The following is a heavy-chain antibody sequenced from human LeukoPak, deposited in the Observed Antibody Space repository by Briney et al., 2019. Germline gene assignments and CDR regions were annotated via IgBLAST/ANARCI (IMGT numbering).Heavy chain of an antibody. J-gene: IGHJ6*02. CDR1: GGSFSGYY. D-gene: IGHD2-2*01. Sequence: SETLSLTCAVYGGSFSGYYWSWIRQPPGKGLEWIGEINHSESTNYNPSLKSRVTISVDTSKNQFSLKLSSVTAADTAVYYCARAGQYQLFQIYYYYGMDVWGQGTTVTVSS. CDR2: INHSEST. V-gene: IGHV4-34*01. CDR3: ARAGQYQLFQIYYYYGMDV.